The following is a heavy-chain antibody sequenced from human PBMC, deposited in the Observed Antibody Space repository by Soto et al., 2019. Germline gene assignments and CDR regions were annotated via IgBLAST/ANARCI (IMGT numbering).Heavy chain of an antibody. D-gene: IGHD3-22*01. Sequence: GGSLRLSCAASGFTFSSYGMHWVRQAPGKGLEWVAVIWYDGSNKYYADSVKGRFTISRDNSKNTLYLQMNSLRAEDTAVYYCARASSASSGQPPALLDYWVQG. CDR3: ARASSASSGQPPALLDY. V-gene: IGHV3-33*01. CDR2: IWYDGSNK. J-gene: IGHJ4*02. CDR1: GFTFSSYG.